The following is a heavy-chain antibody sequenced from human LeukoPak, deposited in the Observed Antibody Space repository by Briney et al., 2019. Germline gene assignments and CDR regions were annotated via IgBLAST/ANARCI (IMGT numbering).Heavy chain of an antibody. J-gene: IGHJ6*03. Sequence: GASVKVSCKASGYTFTYFGLNWVRQAPGQGLECLGGINTNTGNPTYAQGLTGRFVFSLDTSVSTAYLRISSLKAEDTAIYYCARSRRVLVPAVLNSADDYYYYMDVWGTGTTVTVSS. V-gene: IGHV7-4-1*02. D-gene: IGHD2-15*01. CDR2: INTNTGNP. CDR1: GYTFTYFG. CDR3: ARSRRVLVPAVLNSADDYYYYMDV.